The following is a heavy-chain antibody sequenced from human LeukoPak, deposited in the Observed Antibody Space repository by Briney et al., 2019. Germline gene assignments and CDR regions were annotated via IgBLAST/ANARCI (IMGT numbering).Heavy chain of an antibody. V-gene: IGHV1-2*02. J-gene: IGHJ4*02. CDR1: GYTFTGYY. D-gene: IGHD3-22*01. CDR2: INPNNGGT. Sequence: ASVKVSCKASGYTFTGYYMHWVRQAPGQGLEWMEWINPNNGGTNYAQKFQGRVTMTRDTSISTAYMELSRLRSDDTAVYYCARDLLYYDSSGYSFDSWGQGTLVTVSS. CDR3: ARDLLYYDSSGYSFDS.